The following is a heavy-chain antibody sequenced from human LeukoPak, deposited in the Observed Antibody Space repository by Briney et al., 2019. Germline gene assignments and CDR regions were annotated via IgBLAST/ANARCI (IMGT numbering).Heavy chain of an antibody. CDR3: ARHIVPVRTLDY. CDR1: GYTFTDYY. Sequence: ASVKVSCKASGYTFTDYYMHWVRQAPGQGFEWMGWINPHSGGTDYAQSFQGRVTMTRDTSISTTYMELNSLTSNDTAIYYCARHIVPVRTLDYWGQGTLVTVSS. CDR2: INPHSGGT. V-gene: IGHV1-2*02. J-gene: IGHJ4*02. D-gene: IGHD2-21*01.